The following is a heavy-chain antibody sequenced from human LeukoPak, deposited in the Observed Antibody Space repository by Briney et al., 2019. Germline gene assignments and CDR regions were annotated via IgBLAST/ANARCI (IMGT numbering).Heavy chain of an antibody. V-gene: IGHV4-34*01. Sequence: SETLSLTCAVYSGSFSGYYWSWIRQPPGKGLEWIGEINHSGSTNYNPSLKSRVTISVDTSKNQFSLKLSSVTAADTAVYYCARGLVLRLRNWFDPWGQGTLVTVSS. J-gene: IGHJ5*02. CDR1: SGSFSGYY. CDR3: ARGLVLRLRNWFDP. CDR2: INHSGST. D-gene: IGHD5-12*01.